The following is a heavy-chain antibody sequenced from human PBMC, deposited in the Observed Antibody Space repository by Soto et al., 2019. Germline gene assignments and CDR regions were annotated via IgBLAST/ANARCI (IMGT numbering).Heavy chain of an antibody. V-gene: IGHV4-59*01. J-gene: IGHJ4*02. CDR2: IYSSGST. D-gene: IGHD6-13*01. CDR1: GGSINYYY. Sequence: SETLSLTCTVYGGSINYYYWSWIRQPPGKGLEWIGYIYSSGSTNYNPSLKSRVTISVDTSKNQFSLRLSSVTAADTAVYYGARCLKYSSPDYWGQGTLVTVSS. CDR3: ARCLKYSSPDY.